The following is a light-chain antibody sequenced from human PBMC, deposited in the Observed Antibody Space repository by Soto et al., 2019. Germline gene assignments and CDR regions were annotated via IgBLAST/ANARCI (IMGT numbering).Light chain of an antibody. Sequence: DIQMTQSPSSLSASVGDRVTITCRASQSISSYLNWYQLKPGKAPKLLIYAASSLQSGVPSRFSGSGSGTDFTLTVSSLQPDDFATYYCQQSYSLPFTFGPGTKVDIK. J-gene: IGKJ3*01. CDR2: AAS. V-gene: IGKV1-39*01. CDR3: QQSYSLPFT. CDR1: QSISSY.